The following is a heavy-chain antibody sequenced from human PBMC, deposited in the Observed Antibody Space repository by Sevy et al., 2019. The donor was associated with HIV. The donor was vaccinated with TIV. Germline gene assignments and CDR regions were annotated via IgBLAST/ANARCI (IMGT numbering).Heavy chain of an antibody. CDR2: IKQDGSEK. Sequence: GGSLRLSCAASGLAFSSYWMTWVRQAPGKRLEWVANIKQDGSEKYYVDSVKGRFTISRDNAKTSLYLQMNSLRAEDTAVYYCARDPQRYFDYWGQGTLVTVSS. CDR3: ARDPQRYFDY. V-gene: IGHV3-7*01. CDR1: GLAFSSYW. J-gene: IGHJ4*02.